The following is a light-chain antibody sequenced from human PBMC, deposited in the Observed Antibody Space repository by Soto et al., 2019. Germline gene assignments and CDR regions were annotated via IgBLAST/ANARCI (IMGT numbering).Light chain of an antibody. CDR3: SSYSISTAYL. Sequence: QSVLTQPASVSGSPGQSITISCTGTSSDVGGYDYVSWYQLHPGKAPKLMVFEVNNRPSGVSYRFSGSKSGNTASLTISGLQAEDEADYFCSSYSISTAYLXGTGTKVTV. V-gene: IGLV2-14*01. CDR1: SSDVGGYDY. J-gene: IGLJ1*01. CDR2: EVN.